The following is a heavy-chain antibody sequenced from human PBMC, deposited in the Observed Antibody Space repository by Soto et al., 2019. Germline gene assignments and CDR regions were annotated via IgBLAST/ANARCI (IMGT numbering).Heavy chain of an antibody. D-gene: IGHD6-13*01. V-gene: IGHV4-39*07. CDR1: GGSISSSSYY. Sequence: LSLTCTVSGGSISSSSYYWGWIRQPPGKGLEWIGSIYYSGSTYYNPSLKSRVTISVDKSKNQFSLKLSSVTAADTAVYYCARAPAAAGTRYFDYWGQGTLVTVSS. CDR2: IYYSGST. J-gene: IGHJ4*02. CDR3: ARAPAAAGTRYFDY.